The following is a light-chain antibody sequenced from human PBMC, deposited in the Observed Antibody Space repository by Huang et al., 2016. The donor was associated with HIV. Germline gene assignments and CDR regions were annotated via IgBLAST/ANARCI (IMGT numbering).Light chain of an antibody. Sequence: DLVMTQTPLSLSVTPGQPASISCKAGQSLLHSDGKIHLSWYLQRPGQSPHLLIYEVSNRFSGVPDMFTGSGSGTDFTLKISRVEAEDVGVYYCMQSIQLPFTFGPGTKVDLK. V-gene: IGKV2D-29*02. CDR1: QSLLHSDGKIH. CDR2: EVS. CDR3: MQSIQLPFT. J-gene: IGKJ3*01.